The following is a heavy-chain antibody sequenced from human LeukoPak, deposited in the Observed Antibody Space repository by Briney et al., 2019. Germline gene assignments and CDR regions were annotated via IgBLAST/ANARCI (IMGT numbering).Heavy chain of an antibody. CDR2: FDPEDGET. V-gene: IGHV1-24*01. CDR1: GHTLTELS. J-gene: IGHJ5*02. CDR3: ATVKYYDSSGYYFPRVWFDP. D-gene: IGHD3-22*01. Sequence: ASVKVSCKVSGHTLTELSMHWVRQAPGKGLEWMGGFDPEDGETIYAQKFQGRVTMTEDTSTDTAYMELSSLRSEDTAVYYCATVKYYDSSGYYFPRVWFDPWGQGTLVTVSS.